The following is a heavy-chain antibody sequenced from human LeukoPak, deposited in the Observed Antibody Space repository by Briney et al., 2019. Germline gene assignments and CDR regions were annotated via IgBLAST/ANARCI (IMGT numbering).Heavy chain of an antibody. Sequence: SETLSLTCTVPGDSISSRSYYWSWIRQPPGKGLEWIGEINHSGSTNYNPSLKSRATISVGTSKNQFSLKLSSVTAADTAVYYCARECTLLGVPCIAAAGTSEGFDPWGQGTLVTVSS. CDR2: INHSGST. J-gene: IGHJ5*02. CDR1: GDSISSRSYY. CDR3: ARECTLLGVPCIAAAGTSEGFDP. D-gene: IGHD6-13*01. V-gene: IGHV4-39*07.